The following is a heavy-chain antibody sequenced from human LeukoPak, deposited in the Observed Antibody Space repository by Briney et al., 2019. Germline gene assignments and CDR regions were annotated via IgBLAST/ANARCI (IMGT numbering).Heavy chain of an antibody. CDR1: GGSISSSSYY. Sequence: NPSETLSLTCTVSGGSISSSSYYWGWIRQPPGKGLEWIGSIYYSGSTYYNPSLKSRVTISVDTSKNQFSLKLSSVTAAGTAVYYCARDGPMVRGVTPYYFDYWGQGTLVTVSS. CDR3: ARDGPMVRGVTPYYFDY. D-gene: IGHD3-10*01. J-gene: IGHJ4*02. V-gene: IGHV4-39*07. CDR2: IYYSGST.